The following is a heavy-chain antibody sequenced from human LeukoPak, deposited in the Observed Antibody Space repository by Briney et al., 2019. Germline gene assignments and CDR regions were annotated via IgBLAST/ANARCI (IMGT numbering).Heavy chain of an antibody. CDR1: GYPLSISYD. CDR2: IYNSGRT. CDR3: ARLTSGRIWSGYYGPFDY. V-gene: IGHV4-38-2*01. Sequence: PSETLSLTCAVSGYPLSISYDWGWVRPPPGNGLDWVGIIYNSGRTYYNPSLKSRVTISVDTSKNQFSLKLSSVTAADTAVYYCARLTSGRIWSGYYGPFDYWGQGTLVTVSS. D-gene: IGHD3-3*01. J-gene: IGHJ4*02.